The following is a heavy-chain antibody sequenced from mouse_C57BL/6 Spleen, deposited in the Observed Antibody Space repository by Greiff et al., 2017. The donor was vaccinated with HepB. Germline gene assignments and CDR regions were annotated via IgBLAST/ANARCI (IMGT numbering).Heavy chain of an antibody. J-gene: IGHJ2*01. CDR3: ARRVLYGYYRDYYFDY. V-gene: IGHV1-22*01. Sequence: EVQLQQSGPELVKPGASVKMSCKASGYTFTDYNMHWVKQSHGKSLEWIGYINPNNGGTSYNQKFKGKATLTVNKSSSTAYMELRSLTSEDSAVYYCARRVLYGYYRDYYFDYWGQGTTLTVSS. CDR1: GYTFTDYN. D-gene: IGHD2-3*01. CDR2: INPNNGGT.